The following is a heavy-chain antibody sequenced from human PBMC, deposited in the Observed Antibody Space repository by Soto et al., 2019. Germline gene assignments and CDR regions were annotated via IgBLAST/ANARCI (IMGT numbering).Heavy chain of an antibody. CDR3: ARGAAVVAGTGNHFDY. V-gene: IGHV1-3*01. CDR2: INAGNGNT. CDR1: GYTFTSYA. D-gene: IGHD6-19*01. J-gene: IGHJ4*02. Sequence: ASVKVSCKASGYTFTSYAMHWVRQAPGQRLEWMGWINAGNGNTKYSQKFQGRVTITRDTSASTAYMELSSLRSEDTAVYYCARGAAVVAGTGNHFDYWGQGTLVTVSS.